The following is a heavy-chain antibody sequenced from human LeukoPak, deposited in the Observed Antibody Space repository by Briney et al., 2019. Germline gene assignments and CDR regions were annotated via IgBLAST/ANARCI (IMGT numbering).Heavy chain of an antibody. CDR2: IHSSGST. CDR3: ARYLTIDGYTYGFDY. CDR1: GGSISSYY. Sequence: SETLSLTCTVSGGSISSYYWSWIRQPPGKGLEWIGYIHSSGSTKYNPSLRSRVTISVDTSKNRFSLKLSSVTAADTAVYYCARYLTIDGYTYGFDYWGQGTLVTVSS. V-gene: IGHV4-59*08. D-gene: IGHD5-18*01. J-gene: IGHJ4*02.